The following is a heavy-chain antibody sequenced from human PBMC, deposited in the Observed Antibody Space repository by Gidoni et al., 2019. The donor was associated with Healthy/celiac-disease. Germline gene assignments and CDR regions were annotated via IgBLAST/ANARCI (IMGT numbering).Heavy chain of an antibody. V-gene: IGHV2-5*02. D-gene: IGHD2-2*02. J-gene: IGHJ4*02. CDR1: GFSLSTSGVG. Sequence: QITLKESGPTLVKPTQTLTLTCTFSGFSLSTSGVGVGWIRQPPGKALEWLALIYWDDDKRYSPSLKSRLTITKDTSKNQVVLTMTNMDPVDTSTYYCAHSFVVVPAATPEYYFDYWGQGTLVTVSS. CDR3: AHSFVVVPAATPEYYFDY. CDR2: IYWDDDK.